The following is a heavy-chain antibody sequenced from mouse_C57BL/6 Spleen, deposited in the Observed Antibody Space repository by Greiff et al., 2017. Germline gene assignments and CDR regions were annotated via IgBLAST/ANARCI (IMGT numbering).Heavy chain of an antibody. CDR2: ISSGGSYT. Sequence: EVKLMESGGDLVKPGGSLKLSCAASGFTFSSYGMSWVRQTPDKRLEWVATISSGGSYTDYPDSVKGRFTISRDNAKNTLDLQMSSLKSEDTAMYYCARHEDYDYDDGYYFDYWGQGTTLTVSS. V-gene: IGHV5-6*01. CDR1: GFTFSSYG. D-gene: IGHD2-4*01. CDR3: ARHEDYDYDDGYYFDY. J-gene: IGHJ2*01.